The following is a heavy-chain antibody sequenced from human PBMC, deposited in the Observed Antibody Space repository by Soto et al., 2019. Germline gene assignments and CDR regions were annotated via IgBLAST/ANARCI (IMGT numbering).Heavy chain of an antibody. CDR2: SDPRGDST. D-gene: IGHD6-13*01. Sequence: AWVKVSCKATGFTFSSYFIHWMRQAPGQGLEWMGLSDPRGDSTSYAQKFQGRVTMTRDTSTGTVYMELSSLRSEDTAVYYCATSIASAGTNDYGMDVWGQGTTVTVSS. CDR3: ATSIASAGTNDYGMDV. J-gene: IGHJ6*02. V-gene: IGHV1-46*01. CDR1: GFTFSSYF.